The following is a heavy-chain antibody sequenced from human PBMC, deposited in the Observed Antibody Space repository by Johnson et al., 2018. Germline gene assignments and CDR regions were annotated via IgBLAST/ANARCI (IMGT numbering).Heavy chain of an antibody. CDR2: IRSKANNYAT. D-gene: IGHD4-11*01. CDR3: SRKYRGEDYSNLNSFMDV. V-gene: IGHV3-73*01. Sequence: EVQLVESGGGLVQPGGSLKLSCAASGITFSGSAIHWVRQASGKGLEWVGRIRSKANNYATEYAASVTGRFTISRDDSKNTTYRQMNSMKTEDTAVYYCSRKYRGEDYSNLNSFMDVWGKGTTVTVSP. J-gene: IGHJ6*04. CDR1: GITFSGSA.